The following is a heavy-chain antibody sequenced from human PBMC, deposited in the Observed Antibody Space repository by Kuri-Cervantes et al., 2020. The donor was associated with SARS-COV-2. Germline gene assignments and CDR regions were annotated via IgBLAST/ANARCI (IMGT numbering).Heavy chain of an antibody. Sequence: ASVKVSCKASGYTFTSYDINWVRQATGQGLEWMGWMSPNSGNTGYAQKFQGRVTITRNTSISTAYMELSSLRSEDTAVYYCARAFNWAMYYFDYWGQGTLVTVSS. CDR2: MSPNSGNT. V-gene: IGHV1-8*03. CDR1: GYTFTSYD. CDR3: ARAFNWAMYYFDY. J-gene: IGHJ4*02. D-gene: IGHD7-27*01.